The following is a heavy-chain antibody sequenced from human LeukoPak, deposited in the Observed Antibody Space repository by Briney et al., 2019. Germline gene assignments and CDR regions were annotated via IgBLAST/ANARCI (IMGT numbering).Heavy chain of an antibody. D-gene: IGHD3-9*01. Sequence: PGGSLRLSCAASGYTFSSYSMNWVRQAPGKGLEWVSSISSSSSYIYYADSVKGRFTISRDNAKNSLYLQMNSLRAEDTAVYYCAVDPRDYFDYWGQGTLVTVSS. CDR2: ISSSSSYI. J-gene: IGHJ4*02. CDR1: GYTFSSYS. V-gene: IGHV3-21*01. CDR3: AVDPRDYFDY.